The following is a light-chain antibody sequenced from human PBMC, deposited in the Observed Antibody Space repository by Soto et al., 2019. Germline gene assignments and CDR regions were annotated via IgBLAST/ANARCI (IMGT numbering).Light chain of an antibody. CDR2: RNN. V-gene: IGLV1-47*01. Sequence: QSVLTQPPSASGTPGQRVTISCSGSSSNIGSNYVYWYQQLPGTAPKLLIYRNNQRPSGVPDRFSGSKSGTSASLAISGLRSEDEADYYCAAWDDSLSGPVFCGGTTVTVL. J-gene: IGLJ2*01. CDR3: AAWDDSLSGPV. CDR1: SSNIGSNY.